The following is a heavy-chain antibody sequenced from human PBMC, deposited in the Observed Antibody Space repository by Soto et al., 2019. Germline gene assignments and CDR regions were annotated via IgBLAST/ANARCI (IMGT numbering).Heavy chain of an antibody. CDR3: ARDAGFGVDY. CDR1: GYTFSSCS. V-gene: IGHV3-48*01. D-gene: IGHD3-10*01. J-gene: IGHJ4*02. Sequence: EVQLVESGGNLIQPGGSLRLSCAASGYTFSSCSMNWVRQAPGKGLEWVSYISSSSSTIYYADSVKGRFTISRDNAKNSLYLQMNSLRAEDTAVYYCARDAGFGVDYWGQGTLVTVSS. CDR2: ISSSSSTI.